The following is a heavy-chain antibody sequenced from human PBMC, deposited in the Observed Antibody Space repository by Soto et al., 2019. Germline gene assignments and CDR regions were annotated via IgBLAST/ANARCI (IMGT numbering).Heavy chain of an antibody. Sequence: QVQLVESGGGVVQPGGSLTLSCTTSGFTFRNYGMHWVRQAPGKGLEWAAVISYDGSTAHYADSVRGRFTIYRDNSKNTMFLQMNSLRAEDTAVYYYEKEWTEHSSKWCFRHWGQGTLVTVSS. J-gene: IGHJ4*02. V-gene: IGHV3-30*18. D-gene: IGHD6-6*01. CDR1: GFTFRNYG. CDR2: ISYDGSTA. CDR3: EKEWTEHSSKWCFRH.